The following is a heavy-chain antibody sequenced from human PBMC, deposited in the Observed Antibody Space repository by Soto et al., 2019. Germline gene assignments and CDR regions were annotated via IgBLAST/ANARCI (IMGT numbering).Heavy chain of an antibody. CDR2: ISSSSSYI. CDR3: ARGIEARPVYWLVNFDY. V-gene: IGHV3-21*01. D-gene: IGHD6-6*01. CDR1: GFTFSSYS. J-gene: IGHJ4*02. Sequence: EVQLVESGGGLVKPGGSLRLSCAASGFTFSSYSMNWVRQAPGKGLEWVSSISSSSSYIYYADSVKGRFTISRDNAKNSLYLQMNSLRAEDTAVYYCARGIEARPVYWLVNFDYWGQGTLVTVSS.